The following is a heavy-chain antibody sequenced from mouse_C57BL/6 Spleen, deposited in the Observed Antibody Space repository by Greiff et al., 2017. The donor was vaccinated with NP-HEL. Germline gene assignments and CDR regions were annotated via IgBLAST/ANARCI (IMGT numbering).Heavy chain of an antibody. CDR1: GYAFSSYW. V-gene: IGHV1-80*01. D-gene: IGHD2-4*01. Sequence: VQLQQSGAELVKPGASVKISCKASGYAFSSYWMNWVKQRPGKGLEWIGQIYPGDGDTNYNGKFKGKATLTADKSSSTAYMQLSSLTSEDSSVDYWARSLCYDYGDYWGQGTTLTVST. CDR3: ARSLCYDYGDY. J-gene: IGHJ2*01. CDR2: IYPGDGDT.